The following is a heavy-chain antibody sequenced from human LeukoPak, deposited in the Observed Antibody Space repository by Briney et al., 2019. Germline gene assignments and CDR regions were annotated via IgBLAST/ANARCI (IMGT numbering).Heavy chain of an antibody. J-gene: IGHJ3*02. CDR1: GGSISSTNYY. CDR3: ARRSVAFNVFDI. Sequence: SETLSLTCSVSGGSISSTNYYWGWIRQPPGKGLEWIGSIYYTGSTYYNPSLKSRVTISVDTSKNQFSLKLTSVTAADTAVYYCARRSVAFNVFDIWGQGTMVTVSS. V-gene: IGHV4-39*01. CDR2: IYYTGST.